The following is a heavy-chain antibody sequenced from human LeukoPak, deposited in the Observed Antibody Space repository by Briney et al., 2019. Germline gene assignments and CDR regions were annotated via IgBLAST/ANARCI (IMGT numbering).Heavy chain of an antibody. D-gene: IGHD6-13*01. CDR1: GFTFSSYA. CDR3: AKGSQSSSWNFDY. Sequence: GGSLRLSCAASGFTFSSYAMHWVRRAPGKGLEWDSAISDSGLSPYYAGAVKGRFTISRDNSKNTLYLQMNSLRAEDTAVYYCAKGSQSSSWNFDYWGQGTLVTVSS. J-gene: IGHJ4*02. CDR2: ISDSGLSP. V-gene: IGHV3-23*01.